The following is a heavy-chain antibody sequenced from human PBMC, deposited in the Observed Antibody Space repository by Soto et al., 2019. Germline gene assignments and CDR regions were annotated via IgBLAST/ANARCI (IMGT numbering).Heavy chain of an antibody. J-gene: IGHJ4*02. D-gene: IGHD3-22*01. V-gene: IGHV3-23*01. CDR2: VSVSGGTT. Sequence: GSLRLSCAASGFMFNNYAMSWVRQAPGKGLEWVSTVSVSGGTTYYADSLKGRFTISRDNSKKTVYLQMNRLRADDTAIYYCAKGLYYYDSSGYRLFDYWDQGTLVTVSS. CDR3: AKGLYYYDSSGYRLFDY. CDR1: GFMFNNYA.